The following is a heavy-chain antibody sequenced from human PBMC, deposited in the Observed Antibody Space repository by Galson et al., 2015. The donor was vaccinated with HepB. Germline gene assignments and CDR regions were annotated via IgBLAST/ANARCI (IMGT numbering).Heavy chain of an antibody. Sequence: SLRLSCAASGFTFSSYAMSWVRQTPEKGLEWVSTFSGPVATTYHAASVKGRFTISRDNSKNTLSLQMNGLRADDTAVYYCAKATSGTCSGANCYYLDFWGQGALVTVSS. D-gene: IGHD2-15*01. V-gene: IGHV3-23*01. CDR2: FSGPVATT. CDR3: AKATSGTCSGANCYYLDF. CDR1: GFTFSSYA. J-gene: IGHJ4*02.